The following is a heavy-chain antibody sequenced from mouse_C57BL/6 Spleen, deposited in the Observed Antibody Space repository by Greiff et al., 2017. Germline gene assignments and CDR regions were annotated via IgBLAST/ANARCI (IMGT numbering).Heavy chain of an antibody. CDR3: ARAISRAFDY. Sequence: EVMLVESGGGLVQPGGSLSLSCAASGFTFTDYYMSWVRQPPGKALEWLGFIRNKANGYTTEYSASVKGRFTISRDNSQSILYLQMNALRAEDSATYYCARAISRAFDYWGQGTTLTVSS. V-gene: IGHV7-3*01. J-gene: IGHJ2*01. D-gene: IGHD3-3*01. CDR2: IRNKANGYTT. CDR1: GFTFTDYY.